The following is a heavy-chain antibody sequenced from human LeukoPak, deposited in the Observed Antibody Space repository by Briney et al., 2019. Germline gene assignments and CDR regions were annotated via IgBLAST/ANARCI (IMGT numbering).Heavy chain of an antibody. CDR1: GYSISDYT. Sequence: SETLSLTCTVSGYSISDYTWSWIRQPPGKGLEWIGYIYYNGGTNYNPSLKSRVTISLDTSINQFSLRLNSVTAADTAMYYCARGGYIYSMWGQGILGTVSS. CDR3: ARGGYIYSM. CDR2: IYYNGGT. D-gene: IGHD5-18*01. V-gene: IGHV4-59*01. J-gene: IGHJ4*02.